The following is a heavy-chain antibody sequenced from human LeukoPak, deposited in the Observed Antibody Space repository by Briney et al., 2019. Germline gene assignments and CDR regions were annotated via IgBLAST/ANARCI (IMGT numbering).Heavy chain of an antibody. CDR3: ARDFSVSGWYGDAFDI. J-gene: IGHJ3*02. V-gene: IGHV1-8*01. CDR1: GYTFTSYD. CDR2: MNPNSGNT. Sequence: ASVKVSCKASGYTFTSYDINWVRQATGQGLEWMGWMNPNSGNTDYTQKFQGRVTMTRNTSISTAYMELSSLRSEDTAVYYCARDFSVSGWYGDAFDIWGQGTMVTVSS. D-gene: IGHD6-19*01.